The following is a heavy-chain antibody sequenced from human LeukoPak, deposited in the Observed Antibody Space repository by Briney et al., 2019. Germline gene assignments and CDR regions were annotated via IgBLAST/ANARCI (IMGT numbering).Heavy chain of an antibody. CDR2: IFPGDSET. CDR1: GYSFTIYW. J-gene: IGHJ4*02. D-gene: IGHD3-22*01. Sequence: GESLKISCKGSGYSFTIYWIGWVRQMPGKGLEWMGIIFPGDSETRYSPSFQGQVTISADKSINTAYLQWSSLKASDTAMYYCARRGDSSGYYRDYWGQGTLVTVSS. V-gene: IGHV5-51*01. CDR3: ARRGDSSGYYRDY.